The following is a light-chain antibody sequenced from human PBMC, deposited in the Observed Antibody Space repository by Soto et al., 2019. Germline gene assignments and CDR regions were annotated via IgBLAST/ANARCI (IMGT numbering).Light chain of an antibody. CDR2: GAS. CDR1: QSVNSK. V-gene: IGKV3-15*01. J-gene: IGKJ5*01. Sequence: EIVMTQSPATLSVSPGERATLSCRASQSVNSKVGWYQQKPGQAPRLLIYGASTRATGIPARFSGSGSGTDFTLTISSLQSEDSAVYYCQQYNSWPPFTFGQGTRLEIK. CDR3: QQYNSWPPFT.